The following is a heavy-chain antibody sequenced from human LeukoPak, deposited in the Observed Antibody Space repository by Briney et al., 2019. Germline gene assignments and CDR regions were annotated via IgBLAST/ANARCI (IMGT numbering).Heavy chain of an antibody. CDR1: GFTFSSYS. CDR3: AREVDVDTAMVWYYYYYMDV. CDR2: ISSSSSTI. D-gene: IGHD5-18*01. V-gene: IGHV3-48*01. J-gene: IGHJ6*03. Sequence: GGSLRLSCAASGFTFSSYSMNWVRQAPGKGLEWVSYISSSSSTIYYADSVKGRFTISRDNAKNSLYLQMNSLRAEDTAVYYCAREVDVDTAMVWYYYYYMDVWGKGTTVTVSS.